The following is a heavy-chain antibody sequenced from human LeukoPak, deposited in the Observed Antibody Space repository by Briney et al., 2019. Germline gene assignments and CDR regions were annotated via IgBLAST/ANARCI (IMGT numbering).Heavy chain of an antibody. CDR1: GFTFSSYA. D-gene: IGHD3-3*01. Sequence: GGSLRHSCAASGFTFSSYAMSWVRPAPGKGLEWFSAISGSGGSTYYADSVKGRFTISRDNSKNTLYLQMNSLRAEDTAVYYCAGRRAYYDFWSGYYAGDPPSASLDYWGQGTLVTVSS. CDR2: ISGSGGST. V-gene: IGHV3-23*01. CDR3: AGRRAYYDFWSGYYAGDPPSASLDY. J-gene: IGHJ4*02.